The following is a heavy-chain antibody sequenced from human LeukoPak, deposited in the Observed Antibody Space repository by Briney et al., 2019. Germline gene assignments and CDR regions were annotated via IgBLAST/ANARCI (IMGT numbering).Heavy chain of an antibody. V-gene: IGHV1-46*01. J-gene: IGHJ5*02. Sequence: ASVNVSCMASGYTFTRYYMHWVRQAPGQGLEGMGIINPSGGSTSYAQKFQGRVTMTRDTSTSTVYMELSSLRSEDTAVYSCARDRYYGSGSPNWFDPWGQGTLVTVSS. D-gene: IGHD3-10*01. CDR1: GYTFTRYY. CDR2: INPSGGST. CDR3: ARDRYYGSGSPNWFDP.